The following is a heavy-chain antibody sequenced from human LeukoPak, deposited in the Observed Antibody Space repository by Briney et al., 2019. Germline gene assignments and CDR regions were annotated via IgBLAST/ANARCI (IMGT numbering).Heavy chain of an antibody. J-gene: IGHJ4*02. CDR2: ISYDGSNK. CDR1: GFTFSIYA. CDR3: ARVNDSSGYLSGQIDY. V-gene: IGHV3-30*04. Sequence: PGGSLRLSCAASGFTFSIYAMHWVRQAPGKGLECVAVISYDGSNKYYADSVKGRFTISRDNSKNTLYLQMNSLRAEDTAVYYCARVNDSSGYLSGQIDYWGQGTLVTVSS. D-gene: IGHD3-22*01.